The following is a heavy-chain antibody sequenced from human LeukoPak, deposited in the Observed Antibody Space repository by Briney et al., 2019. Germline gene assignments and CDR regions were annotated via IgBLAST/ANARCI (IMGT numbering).Heavy chain of an antibody. D-gene: IGHD3-10*01. J-gene: IGHJ4*02. CDR2: ISYDGSNK. CDR1: GFTFINYA. Sequence: GRSLRLSCAASGFTFINYAMDWVRQAPGKGLEWVALISYDGSNKYYADSVKGRFTISRDNSKNTLYLQMNSLRTEDTAVYYCARKFTYGPTIDYWGQGTPVTVSS. CDR3: ARKFTYGPTIDY. V-gene: IGHV3-30-3*01.